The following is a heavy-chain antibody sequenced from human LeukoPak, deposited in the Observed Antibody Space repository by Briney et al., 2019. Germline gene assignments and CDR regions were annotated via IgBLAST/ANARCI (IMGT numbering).Heavy chain of an antibody. V-gene: IGHV3-30*03. Sequence: GGSLRLSCADCGFTFSSYGMHWVRQAPGKGLGWVAVISYDGSNKYYADSVKGRFTISRDNSKNTLYLQMNSLRAEDTAVYYCARDSPFFDYWGQGTLVTVSS. CDR1: GFTFSSYG. CDR2: ISYDGSNK. CDR3: ARDSPFFDY. J-gene: IGHJ4*02.